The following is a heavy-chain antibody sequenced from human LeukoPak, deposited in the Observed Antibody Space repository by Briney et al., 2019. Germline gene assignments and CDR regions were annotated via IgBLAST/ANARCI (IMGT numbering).Heavy chain of an antibody. CDR3: ARGVRATIPYYYGMDV. V-gene: IGHV4-34*01. CDR1: GGSFSGYY. J-gene: IGHJ6*04. Sequence: SETLSLTCAVYGGSFSGYYWSWIRQPPGKGLEWIGEISHSGSTNYNPSLKSRVTISVDTSKNQFSLKLSSVTAADTAVYYCARGVRATIPYYYGMDVWGKGTTVTVSS. CDR2: ISHSGST. D-gene: IGHD5-12*01.